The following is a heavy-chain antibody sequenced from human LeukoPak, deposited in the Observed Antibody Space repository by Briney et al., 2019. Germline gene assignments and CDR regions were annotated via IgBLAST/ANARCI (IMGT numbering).Heavy chain of an antibody. J-gene: IGHJ5*02. CDR3: AREGDYEEWRDWFDP. D-gene: IGHD4-17*01. V-gene: IGHV4-59*01. Sequence: SETLSLTCTVSGSSISSYYWSWIRQPPGKGLEWIGYIYYSGSTNYNPSLKSRVTISVDTSKNQFSLKLSSVTAADTAVYYCAREGDYEEWRDWFDPWGQGTLVTVSS. CDR2: IYYSGST. CDR1: GSSISSYY.